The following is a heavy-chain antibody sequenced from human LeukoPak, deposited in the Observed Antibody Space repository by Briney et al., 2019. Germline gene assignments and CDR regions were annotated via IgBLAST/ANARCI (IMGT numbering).Heavy chain of an antibody. CDR2: IYHSGST. CDR3: ARGLSYRGWFDP. J-gene: IGHJ5*02. CDR1: GYSISSGYY. D-gene: IGHD3-10*01. Sequence: PSETLSLTCAVSGYSISSGYYWGWIRQPPGKGLEWTGSIYHSGSTYYNPSLKSRVTISVDTSKNQFSLKLSSVTAADTAVYYCARGLSYRGWFDPWGQGTLVTVSS. V-gene: IGHV4-38-2*01.